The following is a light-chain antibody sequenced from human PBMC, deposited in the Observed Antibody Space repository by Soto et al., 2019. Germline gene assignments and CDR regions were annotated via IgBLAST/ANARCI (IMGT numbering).Light chain of an antibody. CDR1: QAISRW. V-gene: IGKV1-5*01. CDR2: DAS. CDR3: QQYSTYSPT. J-gene: IGKJ1*01. Sequence: DIQMTQSPSTLSASVGDGVAITCRACQAISRWLAWYQQKPGKAPKLLIYDASSVQTGVPSRFSGRGSGTEFTLTISSLQPDDFATFYCQQYSTYSPTFGQGTKVDIK.